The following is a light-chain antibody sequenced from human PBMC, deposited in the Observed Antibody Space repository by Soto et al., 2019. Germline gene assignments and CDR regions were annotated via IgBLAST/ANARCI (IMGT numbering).Light chain of an antibody. CDR2: DAS. V-gene: IGKV3-11*01. CDR1: QSVSSY. J-gene: IGKJ3*01. CDR3: QQRSNWPS. Sequence: EIVLTQSPATLSLSPGERATLSCRASQSVSSYLAWHQQKPGQAPRLLIYDASNRATGIPARFSGSGSGTDFTLTIRSLEPEDFAVYYCQQRSNWPSFGPGTKGISN.